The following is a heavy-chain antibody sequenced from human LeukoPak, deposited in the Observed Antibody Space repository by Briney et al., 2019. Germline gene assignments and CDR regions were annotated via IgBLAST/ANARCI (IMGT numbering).Heavy chain of an antibody. D-gene: IGHD3-16*02. J-gene: IGHJ4*02. CDR3: ARINYDYVWGSYRFDY. CDR1: GFTFSNSA. CDR2: IKQDGSEK. Sequence: PGGSLRLSCAASGFTFSNSAMTWVRQAPGKGLEWVANIKQDGSEKYYVDSVKGRFTISRDNAKNSLYLQMNSLRAEDTAVYYCARINYDYVWGSYRFDYWGQGTLVTVSS. V-gene: IGHV3-7*01.